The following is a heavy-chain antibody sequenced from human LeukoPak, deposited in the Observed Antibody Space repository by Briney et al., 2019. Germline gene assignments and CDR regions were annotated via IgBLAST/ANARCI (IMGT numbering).Heavy chain of an antibody. J-gene: IGHJ4*02. CDR3: AQGAMVRGARSSNY. CDR2: ISGSGGST. Sequence: GGSLRLSCATSGFTFRNYAMSWVRQAPGKGLEWVSAISGSGGSTYYADSVKGRFTISRDNSKNTLYLQMNSLRAEDTAVYYCAQGAMVRGARSSNYWGQGTLVTVSS. CDR1: GFTFRNYA. D-gene: IGHD3-10*01. V-gene: IGHV3-23*01.